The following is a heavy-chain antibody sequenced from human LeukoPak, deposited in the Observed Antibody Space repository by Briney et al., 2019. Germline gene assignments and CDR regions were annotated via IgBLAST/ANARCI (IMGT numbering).Heavy chain of an antibody. V-gene: IGHV3-74*01. CDR3: ARDKTYGYNL. CDR1: GFDFSSYW. J-gene: IGHJ5*02. D-gene: IGHD5-18*01. CDR2: IMGDGRST. Sequence: GGSLRLSCAPSGFDFSSYWMHWVRQDARKGLVWVSRIMGDGRSTTYADSVRGRFTIYRYNGKNTVYLQMNSLSAEDTAVYFCARDKTYGYNLWGQGTRVTVSS.